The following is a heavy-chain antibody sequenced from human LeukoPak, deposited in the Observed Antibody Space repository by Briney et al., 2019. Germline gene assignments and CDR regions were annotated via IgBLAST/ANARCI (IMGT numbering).Heavy chain of an antibody. V-gene: IGHV4-39*07. CDR2: IYYSGST. CDR1: GGSISSSSYY. Sequence: PSETLSLTCTVSGGSISSSSYYWGWIRQPPGKGLEWIGSIYYSGSTYYNPSLKSRVTISVDTSKNQFSLKLSSVTAADTAVYYCARDPATVTTFHPYFDYWGQGTLVTVSS. D-gene: IGHD4-17*01. J-gene: IGHJ4*02. CDR3: ARDPATVTTFHPYFDY.